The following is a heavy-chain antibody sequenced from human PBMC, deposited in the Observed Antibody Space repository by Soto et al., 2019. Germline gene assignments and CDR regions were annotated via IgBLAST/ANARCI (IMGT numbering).Heavy chain of an antibody. J-gene: IGHJ4*02. Sequence: PGGSLRLSCAASGFIFSSYEMNWIRQAPGKGLEWVSFISGSCGSIYYADSVKGRFTISRDNPKNTLFLQMNSLRAEDTAVYYCARRGFGEPLHWGQGILVTVSS. CDR1: GFIFSSYE. CDR2: ISGSCGSI. D-gene: IGHD3-10*01. V-gene: IGHV3-48*03. CDR3: ARRGFGEPLH.